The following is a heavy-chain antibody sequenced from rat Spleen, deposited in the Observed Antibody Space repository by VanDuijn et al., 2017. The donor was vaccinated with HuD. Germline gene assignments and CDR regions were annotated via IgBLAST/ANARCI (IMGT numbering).Heavy chain of an antibody. Sequence: EVQLVETGGSLVQPGKSLQLTCATSGFTFSDAWMHWVRQSPEKQLEWVAQIKAKSSNYATYYAESVKGRFTISSNDSKSSIYLQRNSLKEEDTAIYFCTWEWPFKWFAYWGQGTLVTVSS. V-gene: IGHV6-8*01. CDR1: GFTFSDAW. J-gene: IGHJ3*01. CDR3: TWEWPFKWFAY. D-gene: IGHD1-1*01. CDR2: IKAKSSNYAT.